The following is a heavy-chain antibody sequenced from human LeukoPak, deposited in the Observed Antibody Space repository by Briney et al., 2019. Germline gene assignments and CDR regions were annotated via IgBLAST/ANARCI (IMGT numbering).Heavy chain of an antibody. CDR1: GGTFSSCA. Sequence: ASVKVSCKASGGTFSSCAISWVRQAPGQGLEWMGRIIPIFGTANYAQKFQGRVTITTDESTSTAYMELSSLRSEDTAVYYCAREGLVVVHLDYWGQGTLVTVSS. CDR3: AREGLVVVHLDY. J-gene: IGHJ4*02. D-gene: IGHD3-22*01. CDR2: IIPIFGTA. V-gene: IGHV1-69*05.